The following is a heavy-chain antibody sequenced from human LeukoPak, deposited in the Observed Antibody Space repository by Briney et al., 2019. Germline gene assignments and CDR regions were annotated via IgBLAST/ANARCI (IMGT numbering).Heavy chain of an antibody. CDR1: GFTFSSYG. V-gene: IGHV3-33*06. D-gene: IGHD3-3*01. CDR2: IWYDGSNK. Sequence: QPGGSLRLSCAASGFTFSSYGMHWVRQAPGKGLEWVAVIWYDGSNKYYADSVKGRFTISRDNSRNTLSLQMSSLRVDDTAVYYCAKGRSAWTSGGDHWGQGTLVTVSS. CDR3: AKGRSAWTSGGDH. J-gene: IGHJ4*02.